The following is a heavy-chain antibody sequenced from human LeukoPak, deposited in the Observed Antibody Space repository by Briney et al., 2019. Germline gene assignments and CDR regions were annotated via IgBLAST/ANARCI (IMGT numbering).Heavy chain of an antibody. CDR2: ISGSGGST. CDR1: GFTFSSYA. CDR3: AKDRAPRYDSSGYYLDAFDI. D-gene: IGHD3-22*01. V-gene: IGHV3-23*01. J-gene: IGHJ3*02. Sequence: GGSLRLSCAASGFTFSSYAMSWVRQAPGKGLEWVSAISGSGGSTYYADSVKGRFTISRDNSKNTLYLQMNSLRAEDTAVYYCAKDRAPRYDSSGYYLDAFDIWGQGTMVTVSS.